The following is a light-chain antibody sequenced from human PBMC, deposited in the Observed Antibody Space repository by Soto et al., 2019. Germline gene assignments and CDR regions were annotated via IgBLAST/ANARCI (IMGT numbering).Light chain of an antibody. CDR2: DVT. CDR3: SSFTSSITYV. J-gene: IGLJ1*01. Sequence: QSVLTQPASVSGSAGQSSTISCTGTSSDVGGYNSVSWYRQDPGKAPKLMIYDVTNRPSGVSNRFSGSKSGNTASLTISGLQAEDEADYYCSSFTSSITYVFGTGTKVTVL. V-gene: IGLV2-14*01. CDR1: SSDVGGYNS.